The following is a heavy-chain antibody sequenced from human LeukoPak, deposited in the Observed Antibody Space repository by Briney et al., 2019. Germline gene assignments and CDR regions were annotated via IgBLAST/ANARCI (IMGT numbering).Heavy chain of an antibody. Sequence: GGSLRHSCSASGFTLRSYSMSWVRQAPGKGLEWVSAISGSGGSTYYADSVKGRFTISRDNSKNTLCLQMNSLRAEDTAVYYCARASVEGWIRDGDDDFDMWGQGTMVSVSS. CDR2: ISGSGGST. D-gene: IGHD3-10*01. V-gene: IGHV3-23*01. CDR3: ARASVEGWIRDGDDDFDM. CDR1: GFTLRSYS. J-gene: IGHJ3*02.